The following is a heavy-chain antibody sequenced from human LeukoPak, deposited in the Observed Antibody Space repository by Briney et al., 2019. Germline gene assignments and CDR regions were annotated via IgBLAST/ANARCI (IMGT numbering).Heavy chain of an antibody. V-gene: IGHV1-2*02. J-gene: IGHJ3*01. CDR2: INPNIGVT. CDR1: GYTLTGYY. CDR3: ARANWDAFDV. Sequence: ASVKVSCKASGYTLTGYYMHWVRQAPGQGPEWMGWINPNIGVTNYAQKFQGRVTMTRDTSISTAYMELSRLRSDDTAIYYCARANWDAFDVWGQGTMVTVSS. D-gene: IGHD7-27*01.